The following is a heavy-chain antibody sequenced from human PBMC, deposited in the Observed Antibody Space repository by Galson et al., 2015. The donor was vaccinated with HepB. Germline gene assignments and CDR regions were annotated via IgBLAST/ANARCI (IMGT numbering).Heavy chain of an antibody. CDR3: AKCWAGVVMKILYDY. V-gene: IGHV3-23*01. Sequence: SLRLSCAASGFTFSSYAMSWVRQAPGKGLEWVSAISGSGGSTYYADSVKGRFTISRDNSKNTLYLQMNSLRAEDTAVYYCAKCWAGVVMKILYDYWGQGTLVTVSS. CDR1: GFTFSSYA. J-gene: IGHJ4*02. CDR2: ISGSGGST. D-gene: IGHD3-3*01.